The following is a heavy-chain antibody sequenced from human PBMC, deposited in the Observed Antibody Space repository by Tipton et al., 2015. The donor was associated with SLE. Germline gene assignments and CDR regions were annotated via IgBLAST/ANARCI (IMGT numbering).Heavy chain of an antibody. CDR3: ARALYYDFWSGFYYYYYMDV. D-gene: IGHD3-3*01. CDR2: MNPNSGNT. CDR1: GYTFTSYD. J-gene: IGHJ6*03. V-gene: IGHV1-8*03. Sequence: QSGPEVKKPGASVKVSCKASGYTFTSYDINWVRQATGQGLEWMGWMNPNSGNTGYAQKFQGRVTITRNTSISTAYMELSSLRSEDTAVYYCARALYYDFWSGFYYYYYMDVWGKGTTVTVSS.